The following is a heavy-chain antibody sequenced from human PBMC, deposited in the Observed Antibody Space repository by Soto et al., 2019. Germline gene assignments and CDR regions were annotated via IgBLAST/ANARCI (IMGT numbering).Heavy chain of an antibody. J-gene: IGHJ5*02. V-gene: IGHV3-7*03. D-gene: IGHD1-26*01. CDR3: AKNQGVELVPLATVDWFDP. CDR1: VFTFSSYW. CDR2: IRQDGSEK. Sequence: SLRLSCASSVFTFSSYWIIWFRQAPGKGLEWVANIRQDGSEKYYAYSVKGRFTISRDNSKSTVYLELNNLSAEDTAVYHCAKNQGVELVPLATVDWFDPWGQGSVVTVSS.